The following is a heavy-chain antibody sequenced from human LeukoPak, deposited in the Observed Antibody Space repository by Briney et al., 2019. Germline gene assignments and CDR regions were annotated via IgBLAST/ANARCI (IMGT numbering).Heavy chain of an antibody. J-gene: IGHJ6*02. V-gene: IGHV3-64*01. D-gene: IGHD4-23*01. CDR1: GFTFSSYA. Sequence: GGSLRLSCAASGFTFSSYAMHWVHRAPGKGLEYVSAISSNGGSTYYANSVKGRFTISRDNSKNTLYLQMGSLRAEDMAVYYCASTNYGGNRYYYGMDVWGQGTTVTVSS. CDR3: ASTNYGGNRYYYGMDV. CDR2: ISSNGGST.